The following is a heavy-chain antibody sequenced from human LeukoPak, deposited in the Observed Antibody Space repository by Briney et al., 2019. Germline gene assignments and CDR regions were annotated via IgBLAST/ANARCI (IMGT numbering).Heavy chain of an antibody. CDR2: IYSGGST. V-gene: IGHV3-53*01. CDR3: AKPLVRTMVRGVIIGDY. Sequence: GGSLRLSCAASGFTVSSNYMSWVRQAPGKGLEWVSVIYSGGSTYYADSVKGRFTISRDNSKNTLYLQMNSLRAEDTAVYYCAKPLVRTMVRGVIIGDYWGQGTLVTVSS. CDR1: GFTVSSNY. J-gene: IGHJ4*02. D-gene: IGHD3-10*01.